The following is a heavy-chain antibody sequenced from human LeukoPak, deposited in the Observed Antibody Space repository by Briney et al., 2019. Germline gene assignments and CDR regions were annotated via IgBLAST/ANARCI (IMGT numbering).Heavy chain of an antibody. CDR2: ISSSSSYI. CDR3: ARAIVAAAGTFDY. CDR1: GFTFSSYS. J-gene: IGHJ4*02. D-gene: IGHD6-13*01. V-gene: IGHV3-21*01. Sequence: GGSLRLSCAASGFTFSSYSMNWVRQAPGKGLEWVSSISSSSSYIYYADSVKGRFTVSRDNAKNSLYLQMNSLRAEDTAVYYCARAIVAAAGTFDYWGQGTLVTVSS.